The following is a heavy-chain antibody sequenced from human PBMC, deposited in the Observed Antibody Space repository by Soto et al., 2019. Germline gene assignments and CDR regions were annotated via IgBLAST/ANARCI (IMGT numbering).Heavy chain of an antibody. CDR1: GGTFSSYA. CDR2: IIPIFGTA. V-gene: IGHV1-69*01. D-gene: IGHD4-17*01. CDR3: ARHTTVTPWTGYFDL. Sequence: QVQLVQSGAEVKKPGSSVKVSCKASGGTFSSYAISWVRQAPGQGLEWMGGIIPIFGTANYAQKFQGRVTITADESTSTADMELSSLRSEDTAVYYCARHTTVTPWTGYFDLWGRGTLVTVSS. J-gene: IGHJ2*01.